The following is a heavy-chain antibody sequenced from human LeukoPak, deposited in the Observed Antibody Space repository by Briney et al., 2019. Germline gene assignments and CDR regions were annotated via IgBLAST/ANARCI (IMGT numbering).Heavy chain of an antibody. V-gene: IGHV1-2*02. D-gene: IGHD3-9*01. CDR2: INPNSGGT. CDR3: AVLTEYYYGMDV. CDR1: GYTFTGYY. J-gene: IGHJ6*02. Sequence: ASVKVSCKASGYTFTGYYMHWVRQAPGQGLEWMGWINPNSGGTNDAQTFQGRVTMTGDTSISTAYMELSRLRSDDTAVYYCAVLTEYYYGMDVWGQGTTVTVSS.